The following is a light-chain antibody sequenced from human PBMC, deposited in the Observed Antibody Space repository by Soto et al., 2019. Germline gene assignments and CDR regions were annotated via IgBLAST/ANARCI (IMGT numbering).Light chain of an antibody. CDR3: QSYDSNVV. CDR1: SSNIGAGYD. CDR2: DNN. J-gene: IGLJ2*01. V-gene: IGLV1-40*01. Sequence: QSVLTQPPSVSGAPGQRVTISCTGSSSNIGAGYDVHWYQKLPGTAPKLLICDNNNRPSGVPDRFSGSKSGTSASLAITGLQAEDEADYYCQSYDSNVVFGGGTKLTVL.